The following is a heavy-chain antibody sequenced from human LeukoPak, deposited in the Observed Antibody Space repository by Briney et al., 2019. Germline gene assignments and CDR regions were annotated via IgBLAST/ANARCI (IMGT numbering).Heavy chain of an antibody. D-gene: IGHD6-19*01. CDR3: AHQGAYISGWDYFDY. CDR2: INSDGSST. CDR1: GFTFSNYW. J-gene: IGHJ4*02. Sequence: GGSLRLSCAASGFTFSNYWMHWVRQAPGKGLVWVSRINSDGSSTTYADSVKGRFTISRDNAKNTLFLQMNSLRAEDTAVYYCAHQGAYISGWDYFDYWGQGTLVTVSS. V-gene: IGHV3-74*01.